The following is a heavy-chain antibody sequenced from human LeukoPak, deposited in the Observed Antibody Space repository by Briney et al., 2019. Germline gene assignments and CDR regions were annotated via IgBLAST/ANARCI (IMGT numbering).Heavy chain of an antibody. CDR2: IYYSGST. Sequence: SETLSLTCTVSGGSISSSSYYWGWIRQPPGKGLEWIGSIYYSGSTYYNPSLKSRVTISVDTSKNQFSLKLSSVTAADTAVYYCANYPWGAANAFDIWGQGTMVTVSS. CDR3: ANYPWGAANAFDI. J-gene: IGHJ3*02. D-gene: IGHD1-26*01. CDR1: GGSISSSSYY. V-gene: IGHV4-39*01.